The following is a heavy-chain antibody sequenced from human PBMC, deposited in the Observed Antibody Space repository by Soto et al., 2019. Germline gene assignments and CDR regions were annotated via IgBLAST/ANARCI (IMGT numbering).Heavy chain of an antibody. CDR3: ARLNDYGDYYFDY. Sequence: GGSLRLSCAASGFTFSSNYMSWVRQAPGKGLEWVSVIYSGCSTYYADSVKGIFSISRDNSKYRLYLQMNSLSAEDTAVYYCARLNDYGDYYFDYWGQGTLVTVSS. D-gene: IGHD4-17*01. J-gene: IGHJ4*02. V-gene: IGHV3-66*01. CDR2: IYSGCST. CDR1: GFTFSSNY.